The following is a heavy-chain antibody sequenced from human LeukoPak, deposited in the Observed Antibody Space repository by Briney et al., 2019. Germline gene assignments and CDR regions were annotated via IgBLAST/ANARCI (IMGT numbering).Heavy chain of an antibody. Sequence: SETLSLTCTVSGGSISSYYCSWIRQPAGKGLEWIGRIYTSGSTNYNPSLKSRVTMSVDTSKNQFSLKLSSVTAADTAVYYCARDRAAGMEGRDWFDPWSQGTLVTVSS. D-gene: IGHD6-13*01. V-gene: IGHV4-4*07. J-gene: IGHJ5*02. CDR2: IYTSGST. CDR3: ARDRAAGMEGRDWFDP. CDR1: GGSISSYY.